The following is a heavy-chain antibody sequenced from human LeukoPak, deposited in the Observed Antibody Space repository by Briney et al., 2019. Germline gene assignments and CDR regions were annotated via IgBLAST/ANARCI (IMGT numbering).Heavy chain of an antibody. CDR1: GFTFSTYS. CDR3: ARVQLSRSDY. V-gene: IGHV3-48*02. Sequence: GGSLRLSCAASGFTFSTYSMNWVRQAPGKGLEWLSYISSSSTIYYADSVKGRFTVSRDNAKNSLYLQMNSLRDEDTAVYYCARVQLSRSDYWGQGTLVIVSS. D-gene: IGHD1-1*01. J-gene: IGHJ4*02. CDR2: ISSSSTI.